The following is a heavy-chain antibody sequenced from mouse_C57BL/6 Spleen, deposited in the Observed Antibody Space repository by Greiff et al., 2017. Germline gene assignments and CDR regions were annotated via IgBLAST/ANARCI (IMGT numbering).Heavy chain of an antibody. Sequence: VQLQQSGAELVRPGTSVKVSCKASGYAFTNYLIEWVKQRPGQGLEWIGVINPGSGGTNYNEKFKGKATLTADKSSSTAYMQLSSLTSEDSAVYFCAREDVDYAMDDWGQGTSVTVSS. CDR3: AREDVDYAMDD. CDR1: GYAFTNYL. V-gene: IGHV1-54*01. CDR2: INPGSGGT. J-gene: IGHJ4*01.